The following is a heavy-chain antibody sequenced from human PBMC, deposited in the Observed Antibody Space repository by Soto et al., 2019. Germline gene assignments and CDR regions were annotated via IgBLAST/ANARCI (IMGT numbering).Heavy chain of an antibody. Sequence: EVQLLESGGGLVQPGGSLRLSCAASGFTFSNSGMTWVRQAPGKGLEWVSAIGVSAANTYYADSVKGRFTISRDNSKNTLYLEMNSLRVGDTAVYYCAKTKIETGGRSYDCWGQRTLVYVSS. V-gene: IGHV3-23*01. D-gene: IGHD2-15*01. CDR2: IGVSAANT. CDR1: GFTFSNSG. CDR3: AKTKIETGGRSYDC. J-gene: IGHJ4*02.